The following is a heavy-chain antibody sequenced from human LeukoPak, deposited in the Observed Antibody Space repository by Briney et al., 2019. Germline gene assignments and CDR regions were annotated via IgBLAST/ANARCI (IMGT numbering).Heavy chain of an antibody. D-gene: IGHD4-17*01. CDR2: ISSSSSYI. CDR1: GFIFSSYG. CDR3: ARDPPYGEDFDY. Sequence: GSLRLSCAASGFIFSSYGMHWVRQAPGKGLEWVSSISSSSSYIYYADSVRGRFTISRDNAKNSLYLQMNSLRAEDTAVYYCARDPPYGEDFDYWGQGTLVTVSS. V-gene: IGHV3-21*01. J-gene: IGHJ4*02.